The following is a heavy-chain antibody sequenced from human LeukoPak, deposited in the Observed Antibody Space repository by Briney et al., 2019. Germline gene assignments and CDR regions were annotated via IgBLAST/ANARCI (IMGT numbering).Heavy chain of an antibody. D-gene: IGHD4-17*01. Sequence: GESLKISCKASGYSFTSYWIGWVRQMPGKGLEWMGIIYPGDSDTRYSPSFQGQVTISADKSISTAYLQWSSLKASDTAMYYCASLANDYGDYPLGALSYYFDYWGQGTLVTVSS. CDR1: GYSFTSYW. J-gene: IGHJ4*02. CDR3: ASLANDYGDYPLGALSYYFDY. CDR2: IYPGDSDT. V-gene: IGHV5-51*01.